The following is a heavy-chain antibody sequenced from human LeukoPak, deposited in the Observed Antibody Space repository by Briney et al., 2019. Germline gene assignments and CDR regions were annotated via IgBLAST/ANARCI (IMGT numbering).Heavy chain of an antibody. J-gene: IGHJ3*02. D-gene: IGHD3-10*01. V-gene: IGHV1-2*06. CDR2: INPNSGGT. CDR1: GYTFTGYY. Sequence: ASVKVSCKAPGYTFTGYYMHWLRQAPGQGLEWMGRINPNSGGTNYAQKFQGRVTMTRDTSISTAYMELSRLRSDDTAVYYCARPMVRGDDAFDIWGQGTMVTVSS. CDR3: ARPMVRGDDAFDI.